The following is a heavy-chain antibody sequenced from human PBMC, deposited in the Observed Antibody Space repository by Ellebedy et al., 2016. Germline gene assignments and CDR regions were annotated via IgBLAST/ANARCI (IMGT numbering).Heavy chain of an antibody. CDR2: IYHSGST. D-gene: IGHD6-13*01. CDR3: ARGGSPWYNWNDH. CDR1: GGSISSYY. J-gene: IGHJ5*02. Sequence: LRLSCTVSGGSISSYYWSWIRQPPGKGLEWIGYIYHSGSTYYNPSLKSRVTISVDRSKNQFSLKLSSVTAADTAVYYCARGGSPWYNWNDHWGQGTLVTVSS. V-gene: IGHV4-30-2*01.